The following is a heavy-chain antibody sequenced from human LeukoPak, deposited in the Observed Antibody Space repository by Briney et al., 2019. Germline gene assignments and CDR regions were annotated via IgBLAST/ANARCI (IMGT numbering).Heavy chain of an antibody. CDR3: AREVVVVPAAIGGSGFDP. V-gene: IGHV4-31*03. J-gene: IGHJ5*02. D-gene: IGHD2-2*01. CDR2: IYYSGST. CDR1: GVSISSGGYY. Sequence: SETLSLTCTVSGVSISSGGYYWSWIRQHPGKGLEWIGYIYYSGSTYYNPSLKSRVTISVDTSKNQFSLKLSSVTAADTAVYYCAREVVVVPAAIGGSGFDPWGQGTLVTVSS.